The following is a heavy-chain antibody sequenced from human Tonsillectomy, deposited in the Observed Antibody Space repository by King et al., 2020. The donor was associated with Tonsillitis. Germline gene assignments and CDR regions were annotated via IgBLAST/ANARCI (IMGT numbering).Heavy chain of an antibody. V-gene: IGHV3-23*04. D-gene: IGHD1-26*01. Sequence: LVESGGGLVQPGGSLRLSCAASGFTFSSYAMSWVRQAPGKGLEWVSTISGSGDSTYYADSVKGRFTISRDNSKNTVYLQMNSLRAEDTAVNYCAKGSTYAAGGHSAMDVWGQGTTVTVSS. CDR2: ISGSGDST. CDR3: AKGSTYAAGGHSAMDV. J-gene: IGHJ6*02. CDR1: GFTFSSYA.